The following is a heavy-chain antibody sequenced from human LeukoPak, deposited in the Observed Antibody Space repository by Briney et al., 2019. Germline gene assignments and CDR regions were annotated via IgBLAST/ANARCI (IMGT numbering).Heavy chain of an antibody. Sequence: GXXLKISCKGSGYSFTSYWIGWVRQMPGKGLEWMGIIYPGDSDTRYRPSFQGQVTISADKSISTAYLQWSSLKASDTAMYYCARLVDTAMVIGYYFDYWGQGTLVTVSS. CDR2: IYPGDSDT. CDR3: ARLVDTAMVIGYYFDY. V-gene: IGHV5-51*01. D-gene: IGHD5-18*01. J-gene: IGHJ4*02. CDR1: GYSFTSYW.